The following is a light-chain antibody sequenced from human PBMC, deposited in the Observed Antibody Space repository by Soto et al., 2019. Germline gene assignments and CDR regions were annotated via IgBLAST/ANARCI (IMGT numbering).Light chain of an antibody. Sequence: EIVMTQSPATLSVSPGERATLSCRASQSISSELAWYQQKPGQPPRLLIYGASTRATGVPARFTVSGSGSDFTLTISGLLSEYWALYYCEHGYNWPFTLGQGTRLEI. V-gene: IGKV3-15*01. CDR1: QSISSE. CDR2: GAS. J-gene: IGKJ2*01. CDR3: EHGYNWPFT.